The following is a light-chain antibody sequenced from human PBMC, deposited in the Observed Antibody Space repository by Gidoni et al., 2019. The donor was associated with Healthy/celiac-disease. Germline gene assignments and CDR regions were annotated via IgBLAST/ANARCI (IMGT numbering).Light chain of an antibody. CDR3: QSADSSGTYPVV. Sequence: SYELPQPPSVSVSPGQTARITCSGDALPKQYAYWYQQKPGQAPVLVIYTDSERPSWIPERFSGSSSGTTVTLTISGVQAEDEADYYCQSADSSGTYPVVFGGGTKLTVL. J-gene: IGLJ2*01. V-gene: IGLV3-25*03. CDR1: ALPKQY. CDR2: TDS.